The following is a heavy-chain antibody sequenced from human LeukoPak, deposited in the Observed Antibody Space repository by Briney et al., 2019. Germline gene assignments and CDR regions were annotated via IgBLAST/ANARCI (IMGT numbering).Heavy chain of an antibody. CDR1: GGSFSGYY. J-gene: IGHJ5*02. V-gene: IGHV4-34*01. Sequence: SETLSLTCAVYGGSFSGYYWSWIRQPPGKGLEWIGEINHSGSTNYNPSLKSRVTISVDTSKNQFSLKLSSVTAADTAVYYCVRGGTMIEFDPWGQGTLVTVSS. D-gene: IGHD3-22*01. CDR3: VRGGTMIEFDP. CDR2: INHSGST.